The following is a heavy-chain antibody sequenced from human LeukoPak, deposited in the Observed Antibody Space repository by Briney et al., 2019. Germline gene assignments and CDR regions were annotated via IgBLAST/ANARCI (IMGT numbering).Heavy chain of an antibody. V-gene: IGHV3-48*04. Sequence: GGSLRLSCAASGFTFSSYWMHWVRQAPGKGLERVSYISSSGSTIYYADSVKGRFTISRDNAKNSLYLQMNSLRAEDTAVYYCAELGITMIGGVWGKGTTVTISS. CDR1: GFTFSSYW. J-gene: IGHJ6*04. D-gene: IGHD3-10*02. CDR3: AELGITMIGGV. CDR2: ISSSGSTI.